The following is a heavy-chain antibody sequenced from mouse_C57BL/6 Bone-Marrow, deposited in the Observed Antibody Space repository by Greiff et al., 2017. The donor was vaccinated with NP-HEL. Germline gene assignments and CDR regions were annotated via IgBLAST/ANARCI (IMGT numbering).Heavy chain of an antibody. D-gene: IGHD2-2*01. CDR2: IDPSDSYT. CDR3: SSGPGGYPWFFDG. Sequence: QVQLQQPGAELVMPGASVKLSCKASGYTFTSYWMHWVKQRPGQGLEWIGEIDPSDSYTNYNQKFKGKSTLTVDKSSSTAYMQLSSLTSEDSAVLFCSSGPGGYPWFFDGWGKGTTVTVSS. V-gene: IGHV1-69*01. J-gene: IGHJ1*03. CDR1: GYTFTSYW.